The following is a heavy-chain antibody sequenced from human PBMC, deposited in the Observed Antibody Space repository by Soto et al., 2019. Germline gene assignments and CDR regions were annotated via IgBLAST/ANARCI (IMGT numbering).Heavy chain of an antibody. V-gene: IGHV1-8*01. D-gene: IGHD6-19*01. CDR1: GYTFTSYD. CDR2: MNPNSGNT. Sequence: ASVKVSCKASGYTFTSYDINWVRQATGQGLEWMGWMNPNSGNTGYAQKFQGRVTMTRNTSISTAYMELSSLRSEDTAVYYCARQGSVAGYFDYWGQGTRVTVSS. J-gene: IGHJ4*02. CDR3: ARQGSVAGYFDY.